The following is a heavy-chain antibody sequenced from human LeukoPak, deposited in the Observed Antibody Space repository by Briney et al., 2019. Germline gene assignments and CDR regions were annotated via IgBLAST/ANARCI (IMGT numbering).Heavy chain of an antibody. CDR3: ARCLKGKDRLIYYYYYMDV. J-gene: IGHJ6*03. D-gene: IGHD2-8*01. V-gene: IGHV4-59*12. CDR2: IHYSGST. Sequence: SETLSLTCTASGGSISSYYWSWIRQPPGKGLEWIGYIHYSGSTNYNPSLKSRVTISVDTSKNQFSLKLSSVTAADTAVYYCARCLKGKDRLIYYYYYMDVWGKGTTVTVSS. CDR1: GGSISSYY.